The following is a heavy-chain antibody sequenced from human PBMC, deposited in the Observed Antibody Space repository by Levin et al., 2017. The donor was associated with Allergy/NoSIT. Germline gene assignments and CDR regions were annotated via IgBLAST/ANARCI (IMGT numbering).Heavy chain of an antibody. CDR1: GFTFSSYG. CDR3: AKEGTYYYDSSGYYYPNYFDY. J-gene: IGHJ4*02. Sequence: GGSLRLSCAASGFTFSSYGMHWVRQAPGKGLEWVAVISYDGSNKYYADSVKGRFTISRDNSKNTLYLQMNSLRAEDTAVYYCAKEGTYYYDSSGYYYPNYFDYWGQGTLVTVSS. CDR2: ISYDGSNK. D-gene: IGHD3-22*01. V-gene: IGHV3-30*18.